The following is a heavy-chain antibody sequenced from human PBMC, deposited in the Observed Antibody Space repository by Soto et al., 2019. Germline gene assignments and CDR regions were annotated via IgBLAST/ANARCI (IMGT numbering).Heavy chain of an antibody. J-gene: IGHJ4*02. D-gene: IGHD3-22*01. CDR2: IYHSGST. CDR1: GGSISSSNW. Sequence: QVQLQESGPGLVKPSGTLSLTCAVSGGSISSSNWWSWVRQPPGKGLEWIGEIYHSGSTHYNPSLKSRVTISVDKSKNQFSLKLSSVTAADTAVYYCARVAPYDSSGYWIGGYFDYWGQGTLVTVSS. CDR3: ARVAPYDSSGYWIGGYFDY. V-gene: IGHV4-4*02.